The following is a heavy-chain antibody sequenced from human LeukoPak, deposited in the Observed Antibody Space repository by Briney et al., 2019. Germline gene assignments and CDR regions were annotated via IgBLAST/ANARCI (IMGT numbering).Heavy chain of an antibody. D-gene: IGHD3-3*01. Sequence: GGSLRLSCAASGFTFSSYGMHWLRQAPGKGLEWVAVIWYDGSNKYYADSVKGRFTISRDNSKNTLYLQMNSLRAEDTAVYYCARDPYYDFWSGYYYYYYGMDVWGQGTTVTVSS. CDR3: ARDPYYDFWSGYYYYYYGMDV. CDR1: GFTFSSYG. CDR2: IWYDGSNK. J-gene: IGHJ6*02. V-gene: IGHV3-33*01.